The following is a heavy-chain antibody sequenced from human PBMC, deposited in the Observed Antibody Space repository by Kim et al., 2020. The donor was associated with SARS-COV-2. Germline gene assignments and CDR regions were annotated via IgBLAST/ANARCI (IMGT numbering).Heavy chain of an antibody. V-gene: IGHV3-33*06. D-gene: IGHD4-17*01. CDR1: GFTFSSYG. J-gene: IGHJ1*01. Sequence: GGSLRLSCAASGFTFSSYGMHWVRQAPGKGLEWVAVIWYDGSNKYYADSVKGRFTISRDNSKNTLYLQMNSLRADDTAVYYCAKTPDYGDYVYFQHWGQGTLVTVSS. CDR3: AKTPDYGDYVYFQH. CDR2: IWYDGSNK.